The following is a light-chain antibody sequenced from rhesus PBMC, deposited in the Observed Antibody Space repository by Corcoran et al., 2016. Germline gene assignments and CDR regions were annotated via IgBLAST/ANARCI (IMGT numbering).Light chain of an antibody. J-gene: IGKJ3*01. CDR2: GAS. CDR3: LQRSGFFT. Sequence: EPVVTQSPATLSLSPGERATLSCRARQSGGTYLAWYRQKPGQAPRLLIDGASSRATGNSDRFRGSGSGTDFSLTIGSLEPEDVGVYYCLQRSGFFTFGPGTKLYI. V-gene: IGKV3-24*04. CDR1: QSGGTY.